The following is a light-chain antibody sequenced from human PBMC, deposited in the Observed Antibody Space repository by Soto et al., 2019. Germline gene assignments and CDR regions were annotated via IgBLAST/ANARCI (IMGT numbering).Light chain of an antibody. V-gene: IGKV1-33*01. J-gene: IGKJ2*01. CDR2: DAS. Sequence: DLQLTQSPSSLSASVGDRVTITCQASQDITNYLNWYRQKPGKAPELLIYDASNSETGVPSRFSGSGSGTDFTFTISSLQPEDIATYYCQHFDNLPYTFGQGTKLEI. CDR3: QHFDNLPYT. CDR1: QDITNY.